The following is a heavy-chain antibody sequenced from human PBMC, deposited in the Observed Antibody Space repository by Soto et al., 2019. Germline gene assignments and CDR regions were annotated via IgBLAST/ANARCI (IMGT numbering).Heavy chain of an antibody. Sequence: QVQLQESGPGLVKPSETLSLTCTVSGGSISSYYWSWIRQPPGKGLEWIGYIYYSGSTNYNPSLKSRVTISVDTSKNQFSLKLSSVTAADTAVYYCAREGSYKKYYYYGMDVWGQGTTVTVSS. CDR1: GGSISSYY. CDR2: IYYSGST. D-gene: IGHD2-15*01. V-gene: IGHV4-59*01. CDR3: AREGSYKKYYYYGMDV. J-gene: IGHJ6*02.